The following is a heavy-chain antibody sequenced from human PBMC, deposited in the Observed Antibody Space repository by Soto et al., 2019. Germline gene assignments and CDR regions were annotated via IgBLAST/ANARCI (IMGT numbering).Heavy chain of an antibody. CDR1: GGSISSYY. Sequence: SETLSLTCTVSGGSISSYYWSWIRQPPGKGLEWIGYIYYSGSTNYNPSLKSRVTISVDTSKNQFSLKLSSVTAADTAVYYCARGVSSHFDYWGQGTLVTVSS. CDR3: ARGVSSHFDY. D-gene: IGHD6-6*01. CDR2: IYYSGST. J-gene: IGHJ4*02. V-gene: IGHV4-59*01.